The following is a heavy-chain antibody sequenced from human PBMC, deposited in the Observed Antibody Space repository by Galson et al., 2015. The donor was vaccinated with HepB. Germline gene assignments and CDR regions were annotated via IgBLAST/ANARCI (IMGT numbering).Heavy chain of an antibody. V-gene: IGHV5-51*01. CDR2: IYPGDSDT. CDR3: ARQTQPLGYCSSTSCSGAFDI. D-gene: IGHD2-2*01. CDR1: GYSFTSYW. J-gene: IGHJ3*02. Sequence: QSGAEVKKPGESLKISCKGSGYSFTSYWIGWVRQMPGKGLEWMGIIYPGDSDTRYSPSFQGQVTISADKSISTAYLQWSSLKASDTAMYYCARQTQPLGYCSSTSCSGAFDIWGQGTMVTVSS.